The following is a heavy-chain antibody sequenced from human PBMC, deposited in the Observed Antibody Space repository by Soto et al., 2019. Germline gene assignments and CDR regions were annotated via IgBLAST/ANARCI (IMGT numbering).Heavy chain of an antibody. CDR2: IKQDGSEK. J-gene: IGHJ4*02. V-gene: IGHV3-7*01. D-gene: IGHD3-16*01. CDR1: GFTFRSYW. Sequence: EVQLVESGGGLVQPGGSLRLSCAASGFTFRSYWMSWVRQAPGKGLEWVANIKQDGSEKYYVDSVKGRFTISRDNAKNSLYLQMNSLRAEDTAVYYCARSRYAFIWGQGTLVTVSS. CDR3: ARSRYAFI.